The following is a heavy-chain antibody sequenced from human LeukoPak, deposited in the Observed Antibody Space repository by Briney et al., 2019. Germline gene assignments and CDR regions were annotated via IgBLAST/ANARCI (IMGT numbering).Heavy chain of an antibody. CDR2: ISSSSSTI. CDR3: IAARLNDYYCYMDV. D-gene: IGHD6-6*01. J-gene: IGHJ6*03. Sequence: GGSLRLSCAASGFTFSSYSMNWVRQAPGKGLEWVSYISSSSSTIYYADSVKGRFTISRDNAKNSLYLQMNSLRAEDTAVYYCIAARLNDYYCYMDVWGKGTTVTVSS. V-gene: IGHV3-48*01. CDR1: GFTFSSYS.